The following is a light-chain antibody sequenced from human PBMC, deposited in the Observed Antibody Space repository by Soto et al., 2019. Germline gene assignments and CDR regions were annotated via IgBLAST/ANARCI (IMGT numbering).Light chain of an antibody. V-gene: IGLV2-14*01. CDR1: TSDVGGYEY. J-gene: IGLJ1*01. CDR3: SSYTSSSPYV. Sequence: QSALTQPASVSGSPGQSIIISCSGTTSDVGGYEYVSWYQQHPGKAPKLMIYEVTTRPSGVSNRFSGSKSGTTASLTISGLQAEDEADYYCSSYTSSSPYVFGSGTKVTVL. CDR2: EVT.